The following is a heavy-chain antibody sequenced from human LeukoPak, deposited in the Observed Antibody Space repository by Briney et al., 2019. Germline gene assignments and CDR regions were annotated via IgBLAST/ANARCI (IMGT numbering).Heavy chain of an antibody. J-gene: IGHJ6*02. CDR2: INEDGSTT. CDR1: GFTFSSNW. V-gene: IGHV3-74*01. Sequence: GGSLRLSCAASGFTFSSNWMHWVRQAPGKGLVWVSRINEDGSTTNYADSVKGRFTISRDNAKNTPSLQMNSLRAEDTAVYYCARDYQYGLDVWGQGTTVTVSS. CDR3: ARDYQYGLDV.